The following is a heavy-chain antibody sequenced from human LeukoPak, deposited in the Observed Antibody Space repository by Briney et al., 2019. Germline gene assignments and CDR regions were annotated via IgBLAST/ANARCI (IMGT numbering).Heavy chain of an antibody. V-gene: IGHV4-59*01. CDR2: ISYSGST. Sequence: NPSETLSLTCTVSGGSINNYYWSWIRQPPGKGLEWIAYISYSGSTNYDPPLKSRVTMSVDTSKNQFSLKLSSVTAADTAVYYCARAQYYYDSGLFDYWGQGTLVTVSS. J-gene: IGHJ4*02. CDR3: ARAQYYYDSGLFDY. D-gene: IGHD3-22*01. CDR1: GGSINNYY.